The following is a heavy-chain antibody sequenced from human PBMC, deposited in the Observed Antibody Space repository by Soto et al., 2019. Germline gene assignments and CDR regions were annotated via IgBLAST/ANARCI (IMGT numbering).Heavy chain of an antibody. CDR1: GFTFSSYG. V-gene: IGHV3-30*18. D-gene: IGHD1-26*01. Sequence: QVQLVASGGGVVQPGRSLRLSCAASGFTFSSYGMHWVRQAPGKGLEWVAVISYDGSNKYYADSVKGRFTISRDNSKNTLYLQMNSLRAEDTAVYYCAKGGGSPDWGQGTLVTVSS. CDR2: ISYDGSNK. CDR3: AKGGGSPD. J-gene: IGHJ4*02.